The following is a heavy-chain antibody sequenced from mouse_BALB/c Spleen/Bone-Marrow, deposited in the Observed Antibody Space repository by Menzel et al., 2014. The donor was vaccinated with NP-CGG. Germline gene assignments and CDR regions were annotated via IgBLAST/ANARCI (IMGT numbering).Heavy chain of an antibody. V-gene: IGHV7-3*02. CDR2: VRNKANGYTT. J-gene: IGHJ3*01. CDR1: GFTFTDYS. CDR3: ARDVGYGNYFVY. Sequence: VQVVESGGGLAQPGGSLGLSCTTSGFTFTDYSMSWVRQPPGKPLEWLGFVRNKANGYTTEYSASVKGRFTISRDNSQTILYLQMNTLRAEDTAIYYCARDVGYGNYFVYWGQGTLVTVSA. D-gene: IGHD2-10*02.